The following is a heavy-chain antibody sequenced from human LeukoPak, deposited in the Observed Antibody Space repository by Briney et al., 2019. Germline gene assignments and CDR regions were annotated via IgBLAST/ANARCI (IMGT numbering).Heavy chain of an antibody. CDR3: TTPPD. CDR1: GITISSAW. J-gene: IGHJ4*02. V-gene: IGHV3-15*01. CDR2: IKSESDGGTT. Sequence: PGGSLRLSFEASGITISSAWMSWVRQPPGKGLEYVGRIKSESDGGTTDHAAPVKGRFTISRDDSKNTLYLQMNSLTIEDTAVYYCTTPPDWGQGTLVTVSP.